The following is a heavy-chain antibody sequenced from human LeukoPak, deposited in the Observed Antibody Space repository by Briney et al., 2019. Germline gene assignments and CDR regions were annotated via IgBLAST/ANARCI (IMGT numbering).Heavy chain of an antibody. CDR1: GYSFTTYC. Sequence: GESLKISCKGSGYSFTTYCIVWVRQMPGKGLEWMGIIYPGDSDTRYSPSFQGQVTISADKSISTAYLQWSSLKASDTAMYYCARHRAQWLPTAGMDVWGQGTTVTVSS. CDR2: IYPGDSDT. D-gene: IGHD6-19*01. J-gene: IGHJ6*02. CDR3: ARHRAQWLPTAGMDV. V-gene: IGHV5-51*01.